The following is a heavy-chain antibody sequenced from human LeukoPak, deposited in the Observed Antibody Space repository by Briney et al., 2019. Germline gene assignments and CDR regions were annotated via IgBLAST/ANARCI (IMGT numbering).Heavy chain of an antibody. J-gene: IGHJ1*01. CDR1: GGSISSGGYY. CDR3: ARDSYCGGDCYNEYFQH. V-gene: IGHV4-31*03. CDR2: IYYSGST. D-gene: IGHD2-21*02. Sequence: PSETLSLTCTVSGGSISSGGYYWSWIRHPPGKGLEWIGYIYYSGSTYYNPSLKSRVTISVDTSKNQFSLKLSSVTAADTAVYYCARDSYCGGDCYNEYFQHWGQGTLVTVSS.